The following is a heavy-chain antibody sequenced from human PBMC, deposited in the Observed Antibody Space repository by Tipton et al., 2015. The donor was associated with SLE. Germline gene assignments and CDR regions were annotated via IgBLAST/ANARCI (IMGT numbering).Heavy chain of an antibody. CDR1: GFTFSDYW. CDR3: ARGDYYDSSGDYHDAFDI. V-gene: IGHV3-7*01. J-gene: IGHJ3*02. D-gene: IGHD3-22*01. CDR2: IKQDGSEM. Sequence: SLRLSCAASGFTFSDYWMSWVRQAPGKGLGWVANIKQDGSEMFYVDSVKGRFTISRDNAKNSLYLQMKSLRAEDTAVYYCARGDYYDSSGDYHDAFDIWGQGTMVTVSS.